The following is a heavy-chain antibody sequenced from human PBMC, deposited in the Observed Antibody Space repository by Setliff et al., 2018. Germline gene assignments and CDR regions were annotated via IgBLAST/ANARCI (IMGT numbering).Heavy chain of an antibody. CDR2: IQGTGNT. Sequence: SETLSLTCTVSGGSVGSGNFYWSWIRQPAGKVPEWIGLIQGTGNTNYNPSLQSRATISIDTSKNQISLKITSVTAADTALYSCAGTPARGTTWLSPFDYWGQGIQVTVSS. CDR1: GGSVGSGNFY. J-gene: IGHJ4*02. V-gene: IGHV4-61*02. CDR3: AGTPARGTTWLSPFDY. D-gene: IGHD3-9*01.